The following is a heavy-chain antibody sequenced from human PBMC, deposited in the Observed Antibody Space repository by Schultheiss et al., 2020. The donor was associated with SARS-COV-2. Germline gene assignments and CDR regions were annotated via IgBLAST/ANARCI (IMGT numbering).Heavy chain of an antibody. V-gene: IGHV1-2*02. CDR2: INPNSGDT. CDR1: GYTFTGHY. J-gene: IGHJ5*02. Sequence: ASLKVSCKASGYTFTGHYMHWVRQAPGQGLEWMGRINPNSGDTDYAQEFQGRVTMTRDTSISTAYMELRRLRSDDTAVYYSARQVGLITIFGLDPWGQGTLVTVSS. D-gene: IGHD3-3*01. CDR3: ARQVGLITIFGLDP.